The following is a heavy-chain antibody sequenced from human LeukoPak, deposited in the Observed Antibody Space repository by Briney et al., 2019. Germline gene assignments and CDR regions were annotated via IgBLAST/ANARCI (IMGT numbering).Heavy chain of an antibody. CDR2: INHSGSA. J-gene: IGHJ6*03. V-gene: IGHV4-34*01. Sequence: SETLSLTCAVYGGSFSGYYWSWIRQPPGKGLEWIGEINHSGSANYNPSLKSRVIISVDTSKNQFSLKLSSVTAADTAVYYCARVEEGYGSGRRENYYYYYMDVWGKGTTVTISS. CDR1: GGSFSGYY. CDR3: ARVEEGYGSGRRENYYYYYMDV. D-gene: IGHD3-10*01.